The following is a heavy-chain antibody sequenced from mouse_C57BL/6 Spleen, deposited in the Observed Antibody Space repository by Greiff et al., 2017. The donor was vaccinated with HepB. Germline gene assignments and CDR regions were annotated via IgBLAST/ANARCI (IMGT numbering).Heavy chain of an antibody. V-gene: IGHV1-80*01. Sequence: QVQLQQSGAELVKPGASVKISCKASGYAFSSYWMNWVKQRPGKGLEWIGQIYPGDGDTTYNGNFKGKATLTADKSSSTDYMQLSSLSSEDSAVYFCARSAYYYGSSGDYWGQGTTLTVSS. J-gene: IGHJ2*01. CDR2: IYPGDGDT. CDR3: ARSAYYYGSSGDY. CDR1: GYAFSSYW. D-gene: IGHD1-1*01.